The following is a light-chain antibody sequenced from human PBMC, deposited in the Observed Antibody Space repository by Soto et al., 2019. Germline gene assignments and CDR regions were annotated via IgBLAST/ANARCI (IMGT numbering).Light chain of an antibody. CDR3: QQYNNWPPPLT. J-gene: IGKJ4*01. Sequence: EIVMTQSPATLSVSPGERATLSCRASQSVSSNLAWYQQKPGQAPRLLIYGASTRATGIPARFSGSGSGTEFTLTISSLHSEDFAVYYCQQYNNWPPPLTFGGGPKLGIK. CDR1: QSVSSN. V-gene: IGKV3-15*01. CDR2: GAS.